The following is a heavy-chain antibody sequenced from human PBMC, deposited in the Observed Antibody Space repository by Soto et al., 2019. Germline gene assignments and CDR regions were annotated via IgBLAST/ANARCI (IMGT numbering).Heavy chain of an antibody. CDR1: GYTLTELS. CDR3: ATDISRFSGSPRYYYYYGMDV. V-gene: IGHV1-24*01. J-gene: IGHJ6*02. D-gene: IGHD6-13*01. CDR2: FDPEDGET. Sequence: ASVKVSCKVSGYTLTELSMHWVRQAPGKGLEWMGGFDPEDGETIYAQKFQGRVTMTEDTSTDTAYMELSSLRSEDTAVYYCATDISRFSGSPRYYYYYGMDVWGQGTTVTVSS.